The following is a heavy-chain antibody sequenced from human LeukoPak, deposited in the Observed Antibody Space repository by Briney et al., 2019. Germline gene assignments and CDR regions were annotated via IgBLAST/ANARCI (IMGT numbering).Heavy chain of an antibody. CDR3: VRAVTMTLVVNWHYFDY. CDR1: GFTFSSYW. CDR2: IKQDGSEK. Sequence: GGSLRLSCAASGFTFSSYWMSWVRQAPGKGLEWVANIKQDGSEKYYVDSVRGRFTISRDNAKNSLHLQMNSLTPEDTAVYYCVRAVTMTLVVNWHYFDYWGQGSLVTVSS. J-gene: IGHJ4*02. D-gene: IGHD4-17*01. V-gene: IGHV3-7*01.